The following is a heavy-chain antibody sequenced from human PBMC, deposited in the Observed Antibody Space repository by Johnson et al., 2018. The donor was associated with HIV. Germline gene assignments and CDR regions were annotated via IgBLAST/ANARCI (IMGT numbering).Heavy chain of an antibody. V-gene: IGHV3-30*04. D-gene: IGHD3-22*01. CDR2: ISYDGSNK. J-gene: IGHJ3*02. CDR1: GFTFSNYA. Sequence: QVQLVESGGGLVQPGRSLRLSCAASGFTFSNYAVHWVRQAPGKGLEWVAIISYDGSNKYYADSVKGRFTISRDNSKNTLYLQMNSLRAEDTAVYYCAKGVITMIVVATDAFDIWGQGTMVTVSS. CDR3: AKGVITMIVVATDAFDI.